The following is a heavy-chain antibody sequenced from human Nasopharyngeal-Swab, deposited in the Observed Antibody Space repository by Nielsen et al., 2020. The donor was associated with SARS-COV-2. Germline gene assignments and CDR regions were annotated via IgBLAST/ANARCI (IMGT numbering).Heavy chain of an antibody. D-gene: IGHD3-16*02. J-gene: IGHJ5*02. Sequence: SETLSLTCTVSGGSISSGDYYWSWIRQPPGKGLEWIGYIYYSGSTYYNPSLKSRVTISVDTSKNQFSLKLSSVTAADTAVYYCAREERGRWGSYRYLVAPWGQGTLVTVSS. V-gene: IGHV4-30-4*01. CDR2: IYYSGST. CDR3: AREERGRWGSYRYLVAP. CDR1: GGSISSGDYY.